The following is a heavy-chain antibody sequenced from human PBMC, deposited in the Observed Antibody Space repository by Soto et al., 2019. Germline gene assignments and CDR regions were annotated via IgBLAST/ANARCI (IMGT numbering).Heavy chain of an antibody. CDR3: ARPGGYSYGYDYYYGMDV. CDR1: GGTFSSYA. CDR2: IIPIFGTA. D-gene: IGHD5-18*01. J-gene: IGHJ6*02. V-gene: IGHV1-69*06. Sequence: SVKVSCKASGGTFSSYAISWVRQAPGQGLEWMGGIIPIFGTANYAQKFQGRVTITADKSTSTAYMELSSLRSEDTAVYYCARPGGYSYGYDYYYGMDVWGQGTTATVSS.